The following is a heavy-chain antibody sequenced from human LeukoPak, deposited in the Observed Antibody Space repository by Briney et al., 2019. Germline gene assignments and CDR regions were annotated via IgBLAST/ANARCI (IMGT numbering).Heavy chain of an antibody. CDR2: ISYDGSNK. Sequence: GGSLRLSCAASGFTFSSYAMHWVRQAPGKGLEWVAVISYDGSNKYYADSVKGRFTISRDNSKNTLYLQMNSLRAEDTAVYYCAKDGVYCSSTSCYNYYYYYMDVWGKGTTVTISS. J-gene: IGHJ6*03. V-gene: IGHV3-30*04. CDR3: AKDGVYCSSTSCYNYYYYYMDV. CDR1: GFTFSSYA. D-gene: IGHD2-2*02.